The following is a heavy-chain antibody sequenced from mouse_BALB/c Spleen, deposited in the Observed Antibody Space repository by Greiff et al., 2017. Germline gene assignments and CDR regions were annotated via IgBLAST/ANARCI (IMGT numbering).Heavy chain of an antibody. D-gene: IGHD2-1*01. CDR3: ARAYGNSNFDY. CDR1: GYTFTNYW. J-gene: IGHJ2*01. Sequence: VQLQQSGAELVRPGTSGKISCKASGYTFTNYWLGWVKQRPGHGLEWIGDIYPGGGYTNYNEKFKGKATLTADTSSSTAYMQLSSLTSEDSAVYFCARAYGNSNFDYWGQGTTLTVSS. CDR2: IYPGGGYT. V-gene: IGHV1-63*02.